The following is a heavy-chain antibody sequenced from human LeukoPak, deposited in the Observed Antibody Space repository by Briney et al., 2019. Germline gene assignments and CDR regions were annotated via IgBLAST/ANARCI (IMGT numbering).Heavy chain of an antibody. V-gene: IGHV4-39*07. CDR3: ARVPFDYYESSGYFYFDY. CDR1: SGSINSDNYY. D-gene: IGHD3-22*01. Sequence: SVTLSLTCSVSSGSINSDNYYWGWIRQPPGKGLEWIGSIFHSGITYYNPSLKSRVAIFVDTPKNQFSLTLRSVTAADTAVHFCARVPFDYYESSGYFYFDYWGQGTLVTVSS. J-gene: IGHJ4*02. CDR2: IFHSGIT.